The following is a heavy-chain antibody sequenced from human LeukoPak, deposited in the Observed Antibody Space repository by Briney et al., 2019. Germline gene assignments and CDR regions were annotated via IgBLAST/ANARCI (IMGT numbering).Heavy chain of an antibody. CDR3: VRENNGAY. V-gene: IGHV3-7*01. CDR2: IKEDGSKI. D-gene: IGHD2-8*01. CDR1: GFTFSSYW. Sequence: GGSLRLSCAASGFTFSSYWMSWFRQAPGKGLERVANIKEDGSKIYYVDSVKGRFTISRDNARNSLYLQMDSLGAEDTAVYYCVRENNGAYWGQGTLVTVSS. J-gene: IGHJ4*02.